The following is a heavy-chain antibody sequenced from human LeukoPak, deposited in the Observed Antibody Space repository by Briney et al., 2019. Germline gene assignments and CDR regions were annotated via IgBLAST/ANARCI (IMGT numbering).Heavy chain of an antibody. CDR2: TGNKANSDTI. J-gene: IGHJ3*02. CDR1: GFTFSSYA. Sequence: GGSLRLSCAASGFTFSSYAMNWVRQAPGKGLEWVGRTGNKANSDTIEYAASVKGRFTISRDDSKNSLYLQMNSLKIEDTAVYYCTRGYSGNNWYAFDIWGQGTMVTVSS. CDR3: TRGYSGNNWYAFDI. V-gene: IGHV3-72*01. D-gene: IGHD1-26*01.